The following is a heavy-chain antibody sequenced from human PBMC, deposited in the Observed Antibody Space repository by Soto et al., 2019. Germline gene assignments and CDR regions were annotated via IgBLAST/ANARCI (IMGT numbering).Heavy chain of an antibody. CDR1: GYTFTSYA. Sequence: QVQLVQSGAEVQKHGASVKVYCKASGYTFTSYAMHWVRQAPGQRLEWMGWINAGNGNTKYSQKFQGRVTITRDTSASTAYMELSSLRSEDTAVYYCARDDYYDYVWGSYRAYNWFDPWVQGTLVTVSS. CDR3: ARDDYYDYVWGSYRAYNWFDP. CDR2: INAGNGNT. J-gene: IGHJ5*02. D-gene: IGHD3-16*02. V-gene: IGHV1-3*01.